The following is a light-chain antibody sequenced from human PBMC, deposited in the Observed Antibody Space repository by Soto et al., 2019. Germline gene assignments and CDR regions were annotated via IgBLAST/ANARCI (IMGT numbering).Light chain of an antibody. CDR1: SSDVGSYNL. CDR3: CSYAGSSTYV. Sequence: QSVLTQPASVSGSPGQSITISCTGTSSDVGSYNLVSWYQQHPDKAPKLMIHEVTKRPSGVSNRFSGSKSGNTASLTISGLQAEDEADYYCCSYAGSSTYVFGTGNKLTVL. V-gene: IGLV2-23*02. CDR2: EVT. J-gene: IGLJ1*01.